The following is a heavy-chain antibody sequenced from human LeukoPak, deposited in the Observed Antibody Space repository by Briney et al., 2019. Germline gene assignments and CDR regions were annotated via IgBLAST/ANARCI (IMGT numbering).Heavy chain of an antibody. D-gene: IGHD1-1*01. V-gene: IGHV1-18*01. CDR3: ARVWKTSSYYFDY. J-gene: IGHJ4*02. CDR2: ISAYNDNT. Sequence: ASVKVSCKASGGTFSSYAISWVRQAPGQGLEWMGWISAYNDNTNSVQKFQGRVTITTDTSTSTAYMELRSLRSDDAAVYYCARVWKTSSYYFDYWGQGTLVTVSS. CDR1: GGTFSSYA.